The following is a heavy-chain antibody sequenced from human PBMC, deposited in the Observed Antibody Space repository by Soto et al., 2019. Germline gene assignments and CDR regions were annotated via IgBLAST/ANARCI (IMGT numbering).Heavy chain of an antibody. CDR3: ARGPPLPGIAADDTFDY. J-gene: IGHJ4*02. CDR2: INHSGGT. V-gene: IGHV4-34*01. D-gene: IGHD6-13*01. CDR1: GGSFSGYY. Sequence: QVQLQQWGAGLLKPSETLSLTFAVYGGSFSGYYWSWISQPPRKGLECIGEINHSGGTNYNPALMSRVTTSVDTSKNQFSRKLSSVTAADTAVYYCARGPPLPGIAADDTFDYWGQGTLVTVSS.